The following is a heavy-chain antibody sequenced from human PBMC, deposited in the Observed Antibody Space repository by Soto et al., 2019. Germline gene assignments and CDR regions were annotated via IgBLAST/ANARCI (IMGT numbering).Heavy chain of an antibody. CDR3: ARRGSGTNSIDY. J-gene: IGHJ4*02. Sequence: QVQLVESGGGVVQPGMSLRLSCAASGFTFSNYGMQWVRQAPGKGLEWVAVVWSDGSNKYYADCVKGRFSIFRDNSKNTLYLQINSLRAEDTAVYYCARRGSGTNSIDYWGQGTLVSVSS. D-gene: IGHD1-26*01. CDR2: VWSDGSNK. V-gene: IGHV3-33*01. CDR1: GFTFSNYG.